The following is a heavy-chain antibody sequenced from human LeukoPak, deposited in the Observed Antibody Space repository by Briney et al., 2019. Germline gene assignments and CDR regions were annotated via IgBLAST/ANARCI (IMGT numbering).Heavy chain of an antibody. CDR3: ARDGYYGSGSYYNVPTLYFDY. CDR2: ISYDGSNK. D-gene: IGHD3-10*01. CDR1: GFTFSSYA. J-gene: IGHJ4*02. V-gene: IGHV3-30*04. Sequence: PGRSLRLSCAASGFTFSSYAMHCVRQAPGKGLEWVAVISYDGSNKYYADSVKGRFTISRDNSKNTLYLQMNSLRAEDTAVYYCARDGYYGSGSYYNVPTLYFDYWGQGTLVTVSS.